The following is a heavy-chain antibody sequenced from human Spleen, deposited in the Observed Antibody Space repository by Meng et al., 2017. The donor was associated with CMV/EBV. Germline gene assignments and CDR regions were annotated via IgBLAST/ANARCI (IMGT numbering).Heavy chain of an antibody. V-gene: IGHV3-74*01. CDR3: TRSTPSGTDYWD. Sequence: FVFTFTHYWMHCVRQTPGKGLVWVARIDTDESNTDDESRTRYADSVKGRFPISRDNPRNTLYLQMNTLRADDTAVYYCTRSTPSGTDYWDGGQGTLVTVS. CDR1: VFTFTHYW. CDR2: IDTDESNT. J-gene: IGHJ4*02. D-gene: IGHD3-10*01.